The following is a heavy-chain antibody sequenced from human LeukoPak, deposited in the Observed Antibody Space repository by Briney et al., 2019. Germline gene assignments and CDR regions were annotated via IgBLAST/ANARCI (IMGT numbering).Heavy chain of an antibody. CDR3: AKTSTGISSGWVWFDP. Sequence: GGSLRLSGAASGFTFSSYAMSWVRQAPGKGLEWVSAISGSGGSTYYADSVKGRFTISRDNSKNTLYLQMNSLRAEDTAVYYCAKTSTGISSGWVWFDPWGQGTLVTVSS. J-gene: IGHJ5*02. CDR2: ISGSGGST. V-gene: IGHV3-23*01. CDR1: GFTFSSYA. D-gene: IGHD6-19*01.